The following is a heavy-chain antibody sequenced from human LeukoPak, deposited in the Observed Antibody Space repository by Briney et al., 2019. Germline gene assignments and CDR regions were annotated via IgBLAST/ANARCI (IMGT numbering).Heavy chain of an antibody. D-gene: IGHD3-10*01. CDR2: ISWNSGSI. CDR1: GFTFDDYA. CDR3: AKGLQNYYAPRSAFDI. J-gene: IGHJ3*02. Sequence: PGGSLRLSWAASGFTFDDYAMHWVRQAPGKGLEWVSGISWNSGSIGYAESVKGRFTISRDNAKNSLYLQMNSLTDKDTALSYCAKGLQNYYAPRSAFDIWGQGTMVTVSS. V-gene: IGHV3-9*01.